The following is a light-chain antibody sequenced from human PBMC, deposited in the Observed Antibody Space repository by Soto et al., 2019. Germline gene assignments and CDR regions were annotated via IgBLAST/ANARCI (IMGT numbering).Light chain of an antibody. CDR1: QSVSSN. CDR3: QQYSISPIT. V-gene: IGKV3-15*01. J-gene: IGKJ5*01. CDR2: GAS. Sequence: EIVMTQSPATLSVSPGERATLSCRASQSVSSNLAWYQQKPGQAPRLLIYGASTRATGIPARFSGSGSGTEFTLTISSLQPEDFAVYSCQQYSISPITFGQGTRLEI.